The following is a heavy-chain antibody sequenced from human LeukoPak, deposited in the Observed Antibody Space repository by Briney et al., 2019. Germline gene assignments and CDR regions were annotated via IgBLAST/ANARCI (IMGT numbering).Heavy chain of an antibody. V-gene: IGHV4-39*07. Sequence: ASETLSLTCTVSGGSISSSSYYWGWIRQPPGKGLEWIGSIYYSGSTYYNPSLKSRVTISVDTSKNQFSLKLSSVTAADTAVYYCARDRMIDYYDSSGSGHYFDYWGQGTLVTVSS. D-gene: IGHD3-22*01. J-gene: IGHJ4*02. CDR3: ARDRMIDYYDSSGSGHYFDY. CDR1: GGSISSSSYY. CDR2: IYYSGST.